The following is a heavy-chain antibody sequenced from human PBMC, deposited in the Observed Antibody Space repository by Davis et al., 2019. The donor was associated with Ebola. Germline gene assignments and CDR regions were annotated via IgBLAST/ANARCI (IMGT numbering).Heavy chain of an antibody. Sequence: ASVKVSCKAIDYSFVTYGISWVRKAPGQGLEWLGWISAFKGKTHYAQKFQGRMTLTTDTSTSTAYMELESLRSDDTAVYYCVRSTYDILIDFDFWGQGTLVTVSS. CDR2: ISAFKGKT. D-gene: IGHD3-9*01. J-gene: IGHJ4*02. V-gene: IGHV1-18*04. CDR3: VRSTYDILIDFDF. CDR1: DYSFVTYG.